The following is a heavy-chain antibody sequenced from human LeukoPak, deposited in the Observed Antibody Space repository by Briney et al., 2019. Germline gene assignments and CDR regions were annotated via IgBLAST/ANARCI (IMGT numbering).Heavy chain of an antibody. D-gene: IGHD3-22*01. Sequence: GGSLRLSCAASGFTFSNYWMHWVRQAPGKGLMWVSDINSDGSTTTYADSVKGRFTTSRDNAKNTLYLQMNSLRVEETAVYYCTTPGRFGTSGYYPFDYWGQGTLVTVSS. V-gene: IGHV3-74*01. CDR3: TTPGRFGTSGYYPFDY. CDR2: INSDGSTT. J-gene: IGHJ4*02. CDR1: GFTFSNYW.